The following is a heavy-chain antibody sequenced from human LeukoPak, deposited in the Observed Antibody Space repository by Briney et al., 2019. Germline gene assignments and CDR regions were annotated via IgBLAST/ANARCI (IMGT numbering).Heavy chain of an antibody. CDR2: ISSSSSYI. CDR3: ASVDYSGSGNYYNDVDY. Sequence: PGGSLRLSCAASGFTFSSYSMNWVRQARGKGREWVSSISSSSSYIYYADSVKGRFTISRDNAKNSLYLQMNSLRAEDTALYYCASVDYSGSGNYYNDVDYWGQGTLVTVSS. CDR1: GFTFSSYS. D-gene: IGHD3-10*01. J-gene: IGHJ4*02. V-gene: IGHV3-21*01.